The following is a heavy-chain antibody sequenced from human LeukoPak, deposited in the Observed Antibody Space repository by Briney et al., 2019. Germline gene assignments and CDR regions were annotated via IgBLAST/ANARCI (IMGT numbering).Heavy chain of an antibody. D-gene: IGHD2-2*01. Sequence: PSETLSLTCTVSGGSISSGGYYWSWIRQHPGKGLEWIGYIHYSGSTYYNPSLKSRVTISVDTSKNQFSLKLSSVTVADTAVYYCASGMPLIDFDIWGQGTMVTVSS. CDR2: IHYSGST. CDR3: ASGMPLIDFDI. CDR1: GGSISSGGYY. J-gene: IGHJ3*02. V-gene: IGHV4-31*03.